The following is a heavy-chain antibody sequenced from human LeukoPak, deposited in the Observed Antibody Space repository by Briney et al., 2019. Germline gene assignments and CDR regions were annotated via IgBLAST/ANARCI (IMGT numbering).Heavy chain of an antibody. V-gene: IGHV4-61*02. D-gene: IGHD4-23*01. CDR3: AREIDYGGNSDY. CDR2: IYTSGST. CDR1: GGPISSGSYY. J-gene: IGHJ4*02. Sequence: PSQTLSLTCTVSGGPISSGSYYWSWIRQPAGKGLEWIGRIYTSGSTNYNPSLKSRVTISVDTSKNQFSLKLSSVTAADTAVYYCAREIDYGGNSDYWGQGTLVTVSS.